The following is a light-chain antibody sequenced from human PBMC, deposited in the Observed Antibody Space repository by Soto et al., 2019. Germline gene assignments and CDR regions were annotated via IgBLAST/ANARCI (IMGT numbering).Light chain of an antibody. CDR2: NVT. CDR3: CSFVGVINDV. Sequence: QSVLTQPASVSGSPGQSITISCSGNAVSYQLVSWYQQQPGKAPKLILYNVTRRPSGVSNRFSGFKSGTTASLKITGLQAEDEADYYRCSFVGVINDVFGNGTKVTLL. CDR1: GNAVSYQL. J-gene: IGLJ1*01. V-gene: IGLV2-23*02.